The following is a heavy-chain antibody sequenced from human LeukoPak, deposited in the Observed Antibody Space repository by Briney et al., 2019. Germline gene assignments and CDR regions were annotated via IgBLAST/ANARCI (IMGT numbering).Heavy chain of an antibody. V-gene: IGHV4-34*01. CDR3: ARGSMVAAFDY. CDR1: GGSFSGYY. J-gene: IGHJ4*02. Sequence: SDTLSLTCAVYGGSFSGYYWSWIRQPPGKGLEWVGEINHSGSTNYNPSLKSRVTISVDTSKNQFSLKLSSVTAADTAVYYCARGSMVAAFDYWGQGTLVTVSS. D-gene: IGHD6-13*01. CDR2: INHSGST.